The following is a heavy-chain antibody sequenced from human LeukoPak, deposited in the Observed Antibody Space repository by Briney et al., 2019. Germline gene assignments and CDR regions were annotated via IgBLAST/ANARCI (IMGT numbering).Heavy chain of an antibody. D-gene: IGHD3-22*01. V-gene: IGHV4-59*08. J-gene: IGHJ5*02. CDR3: AKHRISSGYYLNWFDP. CDR2: IYYSGST. Sequence: SETLSLTCTVSGGSISGYYWSWIRQPPGKGLEWIGYIYYSGSTNYNPSLKSRVTISVDTSKNQFSLKLSPVTAADTAVYYCAKHRISSGYYLNWFDPWGQGTLVTVSS. CDR1: GGSISGYY.